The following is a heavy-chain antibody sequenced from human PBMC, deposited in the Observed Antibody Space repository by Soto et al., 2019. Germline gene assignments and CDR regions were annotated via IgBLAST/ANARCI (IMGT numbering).Heavy chain of an antibody. CDR3: AIEVIVVVTAPAFDI. Sequence: TGGSLRLSCAASGFTFSSYAMHWVRQAPGKGLEWVAVISYDGSNKYYADSVKGRFTISRDNSKNTLYLQMNSLRAEDTAVYYCAIEVIVVVTAPAFDIRGQGTMV. CDR2: ISYDGSNK. J-gene: IGHJ3*02. V-gene: IGHV3-30-3*01. CDR1: GFTFSSYA. D-gene: IGHD2-21*02.